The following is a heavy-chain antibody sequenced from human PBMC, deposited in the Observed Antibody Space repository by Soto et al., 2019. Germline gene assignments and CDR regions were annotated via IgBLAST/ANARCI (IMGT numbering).Heavy chain of an antibody. Sequence: GGALRLSCAAPGFTFSSYSINWVRQAPGKGLEWVSYISSSSSTIYYADSVKGRFTISRDNAKNSLYLQMNSLRAEDTAVYYCARADSGYAHGYYYYGMDVWGQGTTVTVSS. J-gene: IGHJ6*02. CDR2: ISSSSSTI. CDR3: ARADSGYAHGYYYYGMDV. CDR1: GFTFSSYS. D-gene: IGHD5-12*01. V-gene: IGHV3-48*01.